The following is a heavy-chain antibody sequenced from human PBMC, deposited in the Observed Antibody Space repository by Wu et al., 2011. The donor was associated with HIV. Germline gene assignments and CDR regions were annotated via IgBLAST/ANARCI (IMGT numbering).Heavy chain of an antibody. D-gene: IGHD6-13*01. CDR2: INPNSGGT. Sequence: QVQLVQSGAEVKKPGASVKVSCKASGYAFTGYYIHWVRQAPGQGLEWMGWINPNSGGTNYAQKFQGRVTMTRDTSISTAYMELSRLRSDDTAVYYCASIIAAAGTREYYFDYWGQGTLVTVSS. CDR3: ASIIAAAGTREYYFDY. V-gene: IGHV1-2*02. CDR1: GYAFTGYY. J-gene: IGHJ4*02.